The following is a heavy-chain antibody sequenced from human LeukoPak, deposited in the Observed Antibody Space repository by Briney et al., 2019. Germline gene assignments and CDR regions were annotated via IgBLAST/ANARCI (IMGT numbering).Heavy chain of an antibody. CDR2: ISGSGGST. J-gene: IGHJ4*02. Sequence: EGSLRLSCAASGFTFSTYAMSWVRQAPGKGLEWVLAISGSGGSTYYADSVKGRFTISRDNSKNTLYLQMNSLRAEDTAVYYCANSRKYYDSSGYYYGGFDYWGQGTLVTVSS. CDR3: ANSRKYYDSSGYYYGGFDY. CDR1: GFTFSTYA. V-gene: IGHV3-23*01. D-gene: IGHD3-22*01.